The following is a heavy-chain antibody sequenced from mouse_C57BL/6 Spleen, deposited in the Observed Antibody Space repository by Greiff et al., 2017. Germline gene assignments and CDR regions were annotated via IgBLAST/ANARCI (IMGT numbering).Heavy chain of an antibody. J-gene: IGHJ2*01. V-gene: IGHV1-61*01. CDR3: ARSTVVAFDD. CDR2: IYPSDSET. D-gene: IGHD1-1*01. Sequence: VQLQQPGAELVRPGSSVKLSCKASGYTFTSYWMDWVKQRPGQGLEWIGNIYPSDSETHYNQKFKDKATLTVDKSSSTAYMQLSSLTSEDSAVYYCARSTVVAFDDWGQGTTLTVSS. CDR1: GYTFTSYW.